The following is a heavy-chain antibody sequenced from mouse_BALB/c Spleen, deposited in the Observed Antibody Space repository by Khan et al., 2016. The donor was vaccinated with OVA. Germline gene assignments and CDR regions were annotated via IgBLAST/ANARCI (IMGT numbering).Heavy chain of an antibody. CDR1: GYTFTSYV. CDR3: AKNDRYDVYFDY. J-gene: IGHJ2*01. D-gene: IGHD2-14*01. V-gene: IGHV1S136*01. CDR2: IYPFNDDT. Sequence: EVQLQESGPDLVKPGASVRMSCKASGYTFTSYVMHWLRQKPGQGLEWIGYIYPFNDDTKYNEKFKGKATLTSDKSSSTAYMELSSLTSEDSAVYYCAKNDRYDVYFDYWGQGTTLTVSS.